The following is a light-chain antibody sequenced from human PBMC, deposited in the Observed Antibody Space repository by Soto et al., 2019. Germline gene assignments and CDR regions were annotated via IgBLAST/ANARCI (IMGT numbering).Light chain of an antibody. CDR1: QGISND. J-gene: IGKJ1*01. Sequence: DIQMTQSPSSLSASIGDRVTISCRASQGISNDLAWYQQKPGKVPYLLIYAASTSHSGVPSRFRGSGSGTDFTLTISSLLPEDVATYYCQNYNSAPRTFGQGTKVDIK. CDR2: AAS. CDR3: QNYNSAPRT. V-gene: IGKV1-27*01.